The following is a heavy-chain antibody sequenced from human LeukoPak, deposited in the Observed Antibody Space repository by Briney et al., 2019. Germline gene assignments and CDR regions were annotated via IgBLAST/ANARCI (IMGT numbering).Heavy chain of an antibody. D-gene: IGHD6-13*01. V-gene: IGHV4-34*01. CDR3: ARGKRGYSSSWYDY. Sequence: SETLSLTCAVYGXSFSGYYWTWIRQPPGKGLEWIGEINHSGSTNYNPSLKSRVTISVDTSKNQFSLKLSSVTAADTAVYYCARGKRGYSSSWYDYWGQGTLVTVSS. CDR1: GXSFSGYY. J-gene: IGHJ4*02. CDR2: INHSGST.